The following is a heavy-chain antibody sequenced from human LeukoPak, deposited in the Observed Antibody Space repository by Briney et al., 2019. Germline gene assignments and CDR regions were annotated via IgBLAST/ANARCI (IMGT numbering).Heavy chain of an antibody. CDR2: IYSGGST. CDR3: ARGEKWELPYFDY. Sequence: GGSLRFSCAASGFTVSSNYMSWVRQAPGKGLEWVSVIYSGGSTYYADSVKGRFTISRDNSKNTLYLQMNSLRAEDTAVYYCARGEKWELPYFDYWGQGTLVTVSS. V-gene: IGHV3-53*01. J-gene: IGHJ4*02. CDR1: GFTVSSNY. D-gene: IGHD1-26*01.